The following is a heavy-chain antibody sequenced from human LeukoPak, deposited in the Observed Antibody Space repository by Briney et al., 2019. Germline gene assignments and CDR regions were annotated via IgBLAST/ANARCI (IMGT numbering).Heavy chain of an antibody. J-gene: IGHJ4*02. CDR3: VRGGELVGSYFDY. D-gene: IGHD3-16*01. V-gene: IGHV3-48*03. Sequence: GGSLRLSCAASGFPFSSYDMIWVRQPPGKGLEWVSSISNSGRAIYYIDSVRGRFSISRDNAKNSLYLQINSLRAEDTALYYCVRGGELVGSYFDYWGPGTLVTVSS. CDR1: GFPFSSYD. CDR2: ISNSGRAI.